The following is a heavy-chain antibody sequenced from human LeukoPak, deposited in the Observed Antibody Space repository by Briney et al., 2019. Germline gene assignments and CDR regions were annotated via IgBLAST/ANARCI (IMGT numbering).Heavy chain of an antibody. Sequence: GRSLRLSCAASGFTFSSYAMSWVRQAPGKGLEWVSAISGSGGSTYYADSLKGRFTISRDNSKNTVYLQMNSLGAEDTAVYYCAKVPRSGWYRGVYYFDYWGQGTLVTVSS. J-gene: IGHJ4*02. CDR3: AKVPRSGWYRGVYYFDY. CDR1: GFTFSSYA. D-gene: IGHD6-19*01. V-gene: IGHV3-23*01. CDR2: ISGSGGST.